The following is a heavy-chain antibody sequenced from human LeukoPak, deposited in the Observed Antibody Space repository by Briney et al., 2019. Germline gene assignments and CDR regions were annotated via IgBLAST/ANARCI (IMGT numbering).Heavy chain of an antibody. CDR2: IHSSGNS. D-gene: IGHD6-19*01. J-gene: IGHJ6*02. Sequence: SETLSLTCTVSGGSISGTDLYWGWIRQLPGKGLEWIVNIHSSGNSFCNPSLKSRVTISVDTSKNQFSLKLSSVTAADTAVYYCASQKRYSSGWYERGLPYYYYGMDVWGQGTTVTVSS. V-gene: IGHV4-39*01. CDR1: GGSISGTDLY. CDR3: ASQKRYSSGWYERGLPYYYYGMDV.